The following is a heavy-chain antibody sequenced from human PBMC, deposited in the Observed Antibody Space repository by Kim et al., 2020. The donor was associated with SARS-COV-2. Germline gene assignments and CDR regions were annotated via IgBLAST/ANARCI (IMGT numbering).Heavy chain of an antibody. CDR2: INTNTGNP. D-gene: IGHD2-15*01. J-gene: IGHJ5*02. CDR3: AREDIVVVVAAGGGFDP. CDR1: GYTFTSYA. Sequence: ASVKVSCKASGYTFTSYAMNWVRQAPGQGLEWMGWINTNTGNPTYAQGFTGRFVFSLDTSVSTAYLQISSLKAEDTAVYYCAREDIVVVVAAGGGFDPWGQGTLVTVSS. V-gene: IGHV7-4-1*02.